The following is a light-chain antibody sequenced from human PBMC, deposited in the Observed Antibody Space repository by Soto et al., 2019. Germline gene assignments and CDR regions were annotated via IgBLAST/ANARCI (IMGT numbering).Light chain of an antibody. J-gene: IGKJ1*01. CDR1: QSVTSN. CDR2: GAS. Sequence: EMVMTQSPATLSVSPGERATLSCRASQSVTSNLAWYQQKPGQAPRLLMYGASTRADGIPARFTGSGSGTEFTLTISSLQSEDFAVYYCQQYHIWPPWTSGQGTKVDIK. V-gene: IGKV3-15*01. CDR3: QQYHIWPPWT.